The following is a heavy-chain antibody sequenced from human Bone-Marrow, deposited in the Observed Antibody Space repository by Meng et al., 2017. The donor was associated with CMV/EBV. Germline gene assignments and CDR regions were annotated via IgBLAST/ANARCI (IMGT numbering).Heavy chain of an antibody. Sequence: GSLRLSCAVYGGSFSGYYWSWIRQPPGKGLEWIGEINHSGSTNYNPSLKSRVTISVDTSKNQFSLKLSSVTAADTAVYYRARMTTVTTYPPYYYYYGMDVWGQGTTVTVSS. CDR1: GGSFSGYY. CDR3: ARMTTVTTYPPYYYYYGMDV. D-gene: IGHD4-17*01. CDR2: INHSGST. J-gene: IGHJ6*02. V-gene: IGHV4-34*01.